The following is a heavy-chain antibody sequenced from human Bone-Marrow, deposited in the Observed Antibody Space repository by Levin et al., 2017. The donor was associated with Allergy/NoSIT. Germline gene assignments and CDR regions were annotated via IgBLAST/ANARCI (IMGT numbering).Heavy chain of an antibody. Sequence: GESLKISCAASGFTFSSYWMSWVRQAPGKGLEWVANIKQDGSEKYYVDSVKGRFTISRDNAKNSLYLQMNSLRAEDTAVYYCARVGGLRGTHYWGQGTLVTVSS. CDR2: IKQDGSEK. CDR1: GFTFSSYW. V-gene: IGHV3-7*01. CDR3: ARVGGLRGTHY. J-gene: IGHJ4*02. D-gene: IGHD3-10*01.